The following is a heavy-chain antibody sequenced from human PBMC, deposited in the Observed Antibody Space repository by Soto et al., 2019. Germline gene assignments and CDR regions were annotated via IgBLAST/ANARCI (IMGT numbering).Heavy chain of an antibody. Sequence: EVQLVESGGGVVQPGGSLRLSCAASGLTFNNYWMHWVRQVPGKGLECVSRIDGDGTPTHYADSVKGRFTISRDNARNTLYLQMNSLRVEDSALYLCARRIAVAGTYDYWGQGTLVTVSS. CDR1: GLTFNNYW. CDR2: IDGDGTPT. J-gene: IGHJ4*02. CDR3: ARRIAVAGTYDY. V-gene: IGHV3-74*01. D-gene: IGHD6-19*01.